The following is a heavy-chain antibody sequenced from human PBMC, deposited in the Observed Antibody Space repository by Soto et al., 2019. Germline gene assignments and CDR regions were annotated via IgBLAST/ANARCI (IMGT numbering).Heavy chain of an antibody. CDR2: IYYSGST. D-gene: IGHD3-10*01. CDR3: ASRKSYPYIDY. CDR1: GGSISSGDYY. V-gene: IGHV4-30-4*01. J-gene: IGHJ4*02. Sequence: SETLSLTCTVSGGSISSGDYYWSWIRQPPGKGLEWIGYIYYSGSTYYNPSLKSRVTISVDTSKNQFSLKLSSVTAADTAVYYSASRKSYPYIDYWGQGTLVTVSS.